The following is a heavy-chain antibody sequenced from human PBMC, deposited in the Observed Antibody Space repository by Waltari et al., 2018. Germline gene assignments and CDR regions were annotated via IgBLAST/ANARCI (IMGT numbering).Heavy chain of an antibody. V-gene: IGHV3-48*04. D-gene: IGHD5-12*01. CDR1: GFIVSSYS. CDR2: ISSSSSTI. Sequence: EVQLVESGGGLVQPGGSLRLSCAASGFIVSSYSMNWVRQAPGKGLEWVSYISSSSSTIYYVDSVKGRFTISRDNAKNSLYLQMNSLRAEDTAVYYCARGLVRATSDYWGQGTLVTVSS. J-gene: IGHJ4*02. CDR3: ARGLVRATSDY.